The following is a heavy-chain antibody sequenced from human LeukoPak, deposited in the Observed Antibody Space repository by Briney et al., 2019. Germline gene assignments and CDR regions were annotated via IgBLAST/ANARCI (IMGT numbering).Heavy chain of an antibody. V-gene: IGHV3-23*01. Sequence: GGSLRLSCAASGFTFSDYYMSWIRQAPGKGLEWVSAISGSGGSTYYADSVKGRFTISRDNSKNTLYLQMNSLRAEDTAVYYCAKGRAPYFDYWGQGTLVTVSS. J-gene: IGHJ4*02. CDR2: ISGSGGST. CDR1: GFTFSDYY. CDR3: AKGRAPYFDY.